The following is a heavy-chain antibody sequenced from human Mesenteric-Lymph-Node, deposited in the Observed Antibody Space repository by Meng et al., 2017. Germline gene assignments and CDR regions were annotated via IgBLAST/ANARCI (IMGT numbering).Heavy chain of an antibody. Sequence: QLQLQESGPGLVKPSQPLSLTCTGSGDSISSGEYFWSWIRQPPGKGLEWIGYMDYRGSTFYNPSLKSRVTISVDTSKNQFSLKLSSVTAADTAVYFCARGELLWDYWGQGTLVTVSS. D-gene: IGHD2-2*01. J-gene: IGHJ4*02. CDR1: GDSISSGEYF. CDR3: ARGELLWDY. CDR2: MDYRGST. V-gene: IGHV4-30-4*01.